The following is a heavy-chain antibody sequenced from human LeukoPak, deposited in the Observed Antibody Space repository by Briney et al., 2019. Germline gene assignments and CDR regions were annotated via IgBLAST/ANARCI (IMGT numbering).Heavy chain of an antibody. CDR2: MRQDGGEI. CDR3: ARDPGYSGYDS. J-gene: IGHJ5*02. D-gene: IGHD5-12*01. Sequence: PGGSLRLSCVVSGFTFNKYWMSWVRQAPGKGLEWVATMRQDGGEIYYVDSVRGRFTISRDNSKNTLYLQMNSLRAEDTAVYYCARDPGYSGYDSWGQGTLVTVSS. V-gene: IGHV3-7*03. CDR1: GFTFNKYW.